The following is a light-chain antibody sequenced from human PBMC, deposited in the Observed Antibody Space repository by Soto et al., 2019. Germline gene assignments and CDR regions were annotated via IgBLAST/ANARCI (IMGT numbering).Light chain of an antibody. J-gene: IGLJ3*02. CDR3: GTWDTSLSAGV. CDR2: ENN. CDR1: NSNIGNNY. V-gene: IGLV1-51*02. Sequence: QSVLTQPPSVSAAPGQKVTISCSGSNSNIGNNYVSWYQQLPGSAPKLLIYENNKRPSGIPDRFSGSKSGTSATLGITGLQTGDEADYYCGTWDTSLSAGVFGGGTKVT.